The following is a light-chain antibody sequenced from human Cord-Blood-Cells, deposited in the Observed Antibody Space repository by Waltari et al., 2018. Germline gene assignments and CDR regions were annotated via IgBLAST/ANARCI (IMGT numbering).Light chain of an antibody. CDR3: QQYYSFPET. J-gene: IGKJ1*01. Sequence: VLWMTPSPSFLSSSIGHIVTISCRMSQGLSSYLAWYQQKPGKAPELLIYAASTLQSGVPSRFSGSGSGTDFTLTISCLQSEDFATYYCQQYYSFPETFGQGTKVEIK. CDR1: QGLSSY. V-gene: IGKV1D-8*01. CDR2: AAS.